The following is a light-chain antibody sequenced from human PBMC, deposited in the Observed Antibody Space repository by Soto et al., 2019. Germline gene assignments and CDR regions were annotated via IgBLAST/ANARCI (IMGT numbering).Light chain of an antibody. V-gene: IGLV2-8*01. CDR3: SSYAGSNIYV. CDR1: SSDVGAFNY. CDR2: EIN. Sequence: QSVLTQPPSASGSPGQSVTITCTGTSSDVGAFNYVSWYQQHPGKAPKLMIFEINKRPSGVPDRFSGSKSGNTASLTVSGLQAEDEAEYYCSSYAGSNIYVFGGGTQLTVL. J-gene: IGLJ7*01.